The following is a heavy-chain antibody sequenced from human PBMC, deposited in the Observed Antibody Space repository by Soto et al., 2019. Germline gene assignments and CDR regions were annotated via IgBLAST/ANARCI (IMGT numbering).Heavy chain of an antibody. CDR2: IFYTGRT. V-gene: IGHV4-59*01. Sequence: SETLSLTCTVSGGSLNNYFWSWIRQPPGKGLEWIGYIFYTGRTNYDPSLKSRVTISVDTSKKQFSLRLSSVTAADTAVYYCARESYDILTGYYAFDIWGQGTMVTVSS. D-gene: IGHD3-9*01. J-gene: IGHJ3*02. CDR3: ARESYDILTGYYAFDI. CDR1: GGSLNNYF.